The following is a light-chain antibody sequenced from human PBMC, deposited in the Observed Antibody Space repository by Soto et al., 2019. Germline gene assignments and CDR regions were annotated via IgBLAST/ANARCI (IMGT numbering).Light chain of an antibody. Sequence: EIVMTQSPATLSVSPGERATLSCRASQSVGSNLAWYQQKPGQAPRLLIYGASTRATGIPARFSGSGSGTEFTRTISSLQSEDFAIYFCQQYNTWPPDRTFGQGTKVEIK. CDR1: QSVGSN. J-gene: IGKJ1*01. CDR2: GAS. V-gene: IGKV3-15*01. CDR3: QQYNTWPPDRT.